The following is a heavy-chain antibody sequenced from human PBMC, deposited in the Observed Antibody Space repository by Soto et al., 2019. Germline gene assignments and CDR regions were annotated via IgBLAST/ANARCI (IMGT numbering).Heavy chain of an antibody. J-gene: IGHJ2*01. CDR3: ARFVIRGLAPTNWYFDL. CDR1: GGSISSYY. V-gene: IGHV4-59*08. Sequence: QVQLQESGPGLVKPSETLSLTCTVSGGSISSYYWSWIRQPPGKGLEWIGYIYYSGSTNYNPSLNSRFTISVDTSKNQFSLKLSSVTAADTAVYYCARFVIRGLAPTNWYFDLCGRGTLVTVSS. CDR2: IYYSGST. D-gene: IGHD2-21*01.